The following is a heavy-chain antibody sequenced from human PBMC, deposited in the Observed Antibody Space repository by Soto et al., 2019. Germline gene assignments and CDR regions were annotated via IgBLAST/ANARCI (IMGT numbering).Heavy chain of an antibody. CDR3: TRETFGARDY. CDR2: IDPYDTGI. V-gene: IGHV3-74*01. CDR1: GFTFSGDW. Sequence: EVQLVESGGGLVQPGGSLRLSCRDSGFTFSGDWMHWVRQAPGKGLDWVSRIDPYDTGISYADSVKGRFNISRDNAKRTLYLQMNSLRPEYTAVYYGTRETFGARDYWGQGTLVTVSS. J-gene: IGHJ4*02. D-gene: IGHD3-10*01.